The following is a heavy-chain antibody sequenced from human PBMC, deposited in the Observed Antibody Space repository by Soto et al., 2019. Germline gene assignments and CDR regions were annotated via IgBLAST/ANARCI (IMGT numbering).Heavy chain of an antibody. D-gene: IGHD3-22*01. CDR3: ARGLDSRGY. CDR1: GFSFSSNW. J-gene: IGHJ4*02. V-gene: IGHV3-7*03. Sequence: EVQLVESGGDLVQPGGSLRLSCVVSGFSFSSNWMYWVRQAPGKGLEWVAHIKHDGSEKYYGDSVKGRFAISRDNAKNSLYLQMNSLSVDDTAVYYCARGLDSRGYWGQGTLVTVSS. CDR2: IKHDGSEK.